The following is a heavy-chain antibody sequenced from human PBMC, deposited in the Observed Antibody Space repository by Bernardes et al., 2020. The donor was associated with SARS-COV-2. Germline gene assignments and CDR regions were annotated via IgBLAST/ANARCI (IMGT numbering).Heavy chain of an antibody. CDR1: GASISRFY. Sequence: SETLSLTCTVSGASISRFYWNWIRQAPGKGLEWIGYIYYSGSTNSNPSVESRVTLSVDTSKNQLSLKLNSVTAADTAVYYCARGPTSATWGYYYYLDGWGRGTTVTV. CDR2: IYYSGST. CDR3: ARGPTSATWGYYYYLDG. V-gene: IGHV4-59*01. J-gene: IGHJ6*03. D-gene: IGHD7-27*01.